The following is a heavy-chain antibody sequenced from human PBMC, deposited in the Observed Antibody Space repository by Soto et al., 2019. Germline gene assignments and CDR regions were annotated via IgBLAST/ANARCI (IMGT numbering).Heavy chain of an antibody. CDR1: GFSLSTSGVG. CDR3: AHRSRGYSYGYLAYFDY. Sequence: QITLKESGPTLVKPTQTLTLTCTFSGFSLSTSGVGVGWIRQPPGKALEWLALIYWDDDKRYSPSLKSRLTITKDTSKNQVDLTMTNMDPVDTATYDCAHRSRGYSYGYLAYFDYWGQGTLVTVSS. D-gene: IGHD5-18*01. J-gene: IGHJ4*02. V-gene: IGHV2-5*02. CDR2: IYWDDDK.